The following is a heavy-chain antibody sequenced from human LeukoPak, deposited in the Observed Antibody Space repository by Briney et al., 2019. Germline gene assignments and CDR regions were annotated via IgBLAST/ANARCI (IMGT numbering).Heavy chain of an antibody. CDR1: GGSFSGYY. Sequence: PSETLSLTCAVYGGSFSGYYWSWIRQPPGKGLEWIGEINHSGSTNYNPSLKSRVTISVDTSKNQFSLKLSSVTAADTAVYYCAREAGSSWYHTPFQHWGQGTLVTVSS. J-gene: IGHJ1*01. V-gene: IGHV4-34*01. CDR3: AREAGSSWYHTPFQH. D-gene: IGHD6-13*01. CDR2: INHSGST.